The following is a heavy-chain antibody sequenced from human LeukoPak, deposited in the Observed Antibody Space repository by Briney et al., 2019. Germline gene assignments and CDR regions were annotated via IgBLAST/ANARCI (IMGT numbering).Heavy chain of an antibody. Sequence: AASVKVSCKASGGTFSSYAISWVRQAPGQGLEWMGGIIPIFGTANYAQKFQGRVTITTDESTRTAYMELSSLRSEDTAVYYCARMDLGATAFDYWGQGTLVTVSS. D-gene: IGHD1-26*01. V-gene: IGHV1-69*05. CDR2: IIPIFGTA. CDR3: ARMDLGATAFDY. CDR1: GGTFSSYA. J-gene: IGHJ4*02.